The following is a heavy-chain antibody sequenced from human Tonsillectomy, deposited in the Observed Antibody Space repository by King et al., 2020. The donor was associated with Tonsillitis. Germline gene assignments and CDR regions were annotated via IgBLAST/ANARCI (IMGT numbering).Heavy chain of an antibody. D-gene: IGHD3-10*01. CDR2: INPNSGGT. J-gene: IGHJ4*02. V-gene: IGHV1-2*02. CDR3: ARVGAYGSGSYLVY. CDR1: GYTFTGYY. Sequence: VQLVQSGAEVKKPGASVKVSCKASGYTFTGYYIHWVRQAPGQGLEWMGWINPNSGGTNYAQSFQGRVTMTRDTSIGTAYMDLSRLRSDDTAVYYCARVGAYGSGSYLVYWGQGTLATFSS.